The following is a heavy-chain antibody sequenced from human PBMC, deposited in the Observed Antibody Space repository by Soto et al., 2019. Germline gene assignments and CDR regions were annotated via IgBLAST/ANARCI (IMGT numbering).Heavy chain of an antibody. D-gene: IGHD5-18*01. CDR3: ARAVNTPMVMDYYYMDV. CDR1: GGSFSGSY. Sequence: SETLSLTCAVYGGSFSGSYWSWIRQPPGKGLEWIGESINHSGSTNYNPSLKSRVTISLDTSKNQFSLRLSSVTAADTAVYYCARAVNTPMVMDYYYMDVWGKGTTVTVSS. V-gene: IGHV4-34*01. J-gene: IGHJ6*03. CDR2: SINHSGST.